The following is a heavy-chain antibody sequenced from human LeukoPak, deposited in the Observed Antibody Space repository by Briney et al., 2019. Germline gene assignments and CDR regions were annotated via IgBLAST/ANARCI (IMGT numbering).Heavy chain of an antibody. V-gene: IGHV4-39*01. CDR2: IYYSGST. CDR3: ARRGNCSSTSCYEYWFDP. J-gene: IGHJ5*02. D-gene: IGHD2-2*01. CDR1: GGSISSSSYY. Sequence: PSETLSLTCTVSGGSISSSSYYWGWIRQPPGEGLEWIGIIYYSGSTYYNPSLKSRLTISVDTSKNQFSLKLSSVTATDTAVYYCARRGNCSSTSCYEYWFDPWGQGTLVTVSS.